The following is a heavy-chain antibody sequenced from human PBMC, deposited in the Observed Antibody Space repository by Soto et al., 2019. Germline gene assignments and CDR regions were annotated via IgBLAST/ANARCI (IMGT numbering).Heavy chain of an antibody. Sequence: QVQLQESGPGLVKPSQTLSLTCTVSGGSISSGGYYWSWIRQHPGKGLEWIGYIYYSGSTYYNPALKSRVTISVDTSKNQFSLQLSYVTAADTAVYYCTTWAAAGNKGAFDIWGQGTMVTVSS. D-gene: IGHD6-13*01. V-gene: IGHV4-31*03. J-gene: IGHJ3*02. CDR1: GGSISSGGYY. CDR3: TTWAAAGNKGAFDI. CDR2: IYYSGST.